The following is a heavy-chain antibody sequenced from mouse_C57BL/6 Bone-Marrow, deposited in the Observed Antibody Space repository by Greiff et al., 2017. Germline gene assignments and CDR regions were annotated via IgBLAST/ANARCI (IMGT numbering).Heavy chain of an antibody. CDR3: TTPMITTGYFDV. V-gene: IGHV14-4*01. Sequence: VQLQQSGAELVRPGASVKLSCTASGFNIKDDYMHWVKQRPEQGLEWIGWIDPENGDTEYASKFQGKATITADTSSNTAYLQLSSLTSEDTAVYYCTTPMITTGYFDVWGTGTTVTVSS. D-gene: IGHD2-4*01. J-gene: IGHJ1*03. CDR1: GFNIKDDY. CDR2: IDPENGDT.